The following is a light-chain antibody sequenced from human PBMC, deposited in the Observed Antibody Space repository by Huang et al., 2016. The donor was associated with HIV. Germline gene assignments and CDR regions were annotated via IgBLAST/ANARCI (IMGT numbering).Light chain of an antibody. V-gene: IGKV1-9*01. CDR3: QQFSSYSPLT. CDR1: QGISNS. Sequence: IQLTQSPSSLSASVGDRVTITCRASQGISNSLVWYQQKPGRAPKLLIYAASTLQSVFTSRFSGSGSGTDFTLTISSLQPEDSATYYCQQFSSYSPLTFGGGTKVEIK. J-gene: IGKJ4*01. CDR2: AAS.